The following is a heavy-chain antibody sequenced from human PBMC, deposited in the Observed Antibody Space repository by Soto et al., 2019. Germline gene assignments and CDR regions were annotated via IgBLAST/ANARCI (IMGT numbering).Heavy chain of an antibody. Sequence: GGSLRLSCAASGFTFSSYWMHWFRQAPGKGLVWVSRINSDGSSTSYADSVKGRFTISRDNAKNTLYLQMNSLRAEDTAVYYCAREGDDYGDYYWYFDLWGRGTLVTVSS. CDR3: AREGDDYGDYYWYFDL. J-gene: IGHJ2*01. CDR2: INSDGSST. V-gene: IGHV3-74*01. D-gene: IGHD4-17*01. CDR1: GFTFSSYW.